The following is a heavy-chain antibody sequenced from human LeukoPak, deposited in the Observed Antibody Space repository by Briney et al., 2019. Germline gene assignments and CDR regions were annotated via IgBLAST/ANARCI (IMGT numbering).Heavy chain of an antibody. Sequence: SVKVSCKASGGTFSNYGISWVRQAPGQGLEWMGGIIPIFGTATYAQKFQDRVTITADESTSTAYMELSSLRSEDTAVYYCARGVKQQLVPRWFDPWGQGTLVTVSS. J-gene: IGHJ5*02. CDR3: ARGVKQQLVPRWFDP. CDR2: IIPIFGTA. V-gene: IGHV1-69*13. CDR1: GGTFSNYG. D-gene: IGHD6-13*01.